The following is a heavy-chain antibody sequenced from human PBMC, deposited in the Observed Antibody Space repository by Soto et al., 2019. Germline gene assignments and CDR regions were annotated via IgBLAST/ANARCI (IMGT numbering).Heavy chain of an antibody. CDR3: ARSSLEWLLLFDF. CDR1: GFAFSSYA. Sequence: GGSLRLSCAASGFAFSSYAMHWVRQAPGKGLEWVANIKQDGSEKYYVDSVKGRFTISRDNSKNTLYLQMNSLRAEDTAVYYCARSSLEWLLLFDFWGQGTQVTVSS. CDR2: IKQDGSEK. J-gene: IGHJ4*02. V-gene: IGHV3-7*01. D-gene: IGHD3-3*01.